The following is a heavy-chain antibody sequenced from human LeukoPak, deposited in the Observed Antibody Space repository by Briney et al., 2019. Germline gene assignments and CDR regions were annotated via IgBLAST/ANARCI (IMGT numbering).Heavy chain of an antibody. Sequence: ASVKVSCKASGYTFTRYGISWVRQAPAQGLEWMGWISGYNGNTNYAEKLQGRVTMTTDTSTSIVYMELRSLGSDDTAVYYCARDSLYYGSGSYLGFDPWGQGTLVTVSS. CDR1: GYTFTRYG. CDR3: ARDSLYYGSGSYLGFDP. J-gene: IGHJ5*02. V-gene: IGHV1-18*01. CDR2: ISGYNGNT. D-gene: IGHD3-10*01.